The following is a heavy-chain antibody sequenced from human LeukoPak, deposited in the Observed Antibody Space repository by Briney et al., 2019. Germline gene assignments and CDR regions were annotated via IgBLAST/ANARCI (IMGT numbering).Heavy chain of an antibody. CDR2: INHSGST. V-gene: IGHV4-34*01. J-gene: IGHJ4*02. Sequence: SETLSLTCAVYGGSFSGYYWSWIRQPPGKGLEWIGEINHSGSTNYNPSLKSRVTMSVDTSKNQFSLKLSSVTATDTAVFYCARGDDSGYYVGGYYFDYWGQGILVTVSS. CDR1: GGSFSGYY. CDR3: ARGDDSGYYVGGYYFDY. D-gene: IGHD3-22*01.